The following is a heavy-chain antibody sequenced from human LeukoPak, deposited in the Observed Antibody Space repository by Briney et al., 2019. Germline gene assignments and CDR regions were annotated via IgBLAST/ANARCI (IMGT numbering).Heavy chain of an antibody. J-gene: IGHJ6*02. D-gene: IGHD6-13*01. CDR2: INAGNGNT. V-gene: IGHV1-3*01. CDR3: ASPYPGIAAAANSYYYGMDV. CDR1: GYTFNTYA. Sequence: GASVKVSCKTSGYTFNTYAIHWVHQAPGQRPEWMGWINAGNGNTKYSQKFQGRVTITRDTSASTAYMELSSLRSEDTAVYYCASPYPGIAAAANSYYYGMDVWGQGTTVTVSS.